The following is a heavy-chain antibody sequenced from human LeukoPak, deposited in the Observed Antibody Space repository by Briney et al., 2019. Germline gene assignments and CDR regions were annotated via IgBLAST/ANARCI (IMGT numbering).Heavy chain of an antibody. J-gene: IGHJ4*02. D-gene: IGHD2-2*01. CDR2: TSGSGGST. CDR3: ANDESLYCSSTSCSDY. V-gene: IGHV3-23*01. CDR1: GFTFSDYA. Sequence: PGGSLRLSCAASGFTFSDYALGWVRQAPGRGLEWVSATSGSGGSTYYADSVKGRFTISRDNSKNTLYLQMNSLRAEDTAVYYCANDESLYCSSTSCSDYWGQGTLVTVSS.